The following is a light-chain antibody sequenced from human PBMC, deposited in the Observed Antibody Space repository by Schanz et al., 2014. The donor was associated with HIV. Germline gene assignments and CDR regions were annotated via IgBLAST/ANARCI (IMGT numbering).Light chain of an antibody. J-gene: IGLJ2*01. CDR3: GTWDSTLSEVV. V-gene: IGLV1-40*01. Sequence: QSVLAQPLSVSGAPGQRVIISCTGSSSNLGTGYDVNWYQVLPGTAPKLLIFGYNNRPSGVPDRFSGSKSDSSASLAITGLQPEDEADYYCGTWDSTLSEVVFGGGTKLTVL. CDR2: GYN. CDR1: SSNLGTGYD.